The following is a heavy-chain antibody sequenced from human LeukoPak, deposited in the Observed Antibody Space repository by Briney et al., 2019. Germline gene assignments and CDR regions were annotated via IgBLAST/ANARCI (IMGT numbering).Heavy chain of an antibody. CDR3: ARDICDSSGGYDAFDI. V-gene: IGHV1-18*01. Sequence: ASVKVSCKASGYTFTSYGISWVRQAPGQGLEWMGWISAYNGNTNYAQKLQGRVTMTTDTSTSTAYMELRSLRSGDTAVYYCARDICDSSGGYDAFDIWGQGTMVTVSS. D-gene: IGHD3-22*01. CDR1: GYTFTSYG. J-gene: IGHJ3*02. CDR2: ISAYNGNT.